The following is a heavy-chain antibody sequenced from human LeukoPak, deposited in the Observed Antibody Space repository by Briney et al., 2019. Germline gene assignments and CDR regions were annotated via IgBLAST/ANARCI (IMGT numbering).Heavy chain of an antibody. CDR1: GGSISSYY. D-gene: IGHD3-22*01. J-gene: IGHJ4*02. V-gene: IGHV4-59*01. CDR3: AREDYDRSGYHFDY. Sequence: SETLSLTCTVSGGSISSYYWSWIRQPPGKGLEWIGYIYYSGSTNYNPSLKSRVTISVDTSKNQFSLKLSSVTAADAAVYYCAREDYDRSGYHFDYWGQGTLVTVSS. CDR2: IYYSGST.